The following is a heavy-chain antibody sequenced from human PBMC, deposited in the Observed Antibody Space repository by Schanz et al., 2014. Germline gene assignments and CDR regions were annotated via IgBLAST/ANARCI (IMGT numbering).Heavy chain of an antibody. CDR2: ISGSGGNT. CDR3: VRDSFFAFDY. D-gene: IGHD3-3*01. J-gene: IGHJ4*02. V-gene: IGHV3-23*01. CDR1: GFSFSSYA. Sequence: EVQLLESGGGLVEPGGSLRLSCAASGFSFSSYAMSWVRQAPGKGLEWVSAISGSGGNTFYADSVKGRFTISRDNAKNTLYLQMNTLRAEDTAVYYCVRDSFFAFDYWGQGTLVTVSS.